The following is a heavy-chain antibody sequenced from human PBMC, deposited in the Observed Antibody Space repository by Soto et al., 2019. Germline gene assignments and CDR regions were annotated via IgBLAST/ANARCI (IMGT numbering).Heavy chain of an antibody. J-gene: IGHJ5*02. Sequence: PSETLSLTCTVSGGSISSGGYYWSWIRQHPGKGLEWIGYIYYSGSTYYNPSLKSRVTISVDTSKNQFSLKLSSVTAADTAVYYCARVKYYYGSGSFSRHFWFDPWGQAPLVTVSS. V-gene: IGHV4-31*03. D-gene: IGHD3-10*01. CDR1: GGSISSGGYY. CDR2: IYYSGST. CDR3: ARVKYYYGSGSFSRHFWFDP.